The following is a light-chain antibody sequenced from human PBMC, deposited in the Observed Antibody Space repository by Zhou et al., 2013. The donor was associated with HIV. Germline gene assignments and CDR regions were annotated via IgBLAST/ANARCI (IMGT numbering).Light chain of an antibody. J-gene: IGKJ2*01. CDR1: QGISNS. Sequence: DIQMTQSPSTLSASVGDRVTITCRASQGISNSVAWYQQKPGKAPNLLLYGASRLESGVPSRFSGSKSGTEYTLTISSLHPEDFATYYCQQYYNFPYTFGQGTKLEIK. V-gene: IGKV1-NL1*01. CDR3: QQYYNFPYT. CDR2: GAS.